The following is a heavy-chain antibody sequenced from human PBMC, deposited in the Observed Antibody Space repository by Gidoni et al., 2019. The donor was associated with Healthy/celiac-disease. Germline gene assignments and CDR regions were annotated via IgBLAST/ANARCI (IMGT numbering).Heavy chain of an antibody. CDR1: GGSFSGYY. CDR2: INHSGST. V-gene: IGHV4-34*01. Sequence: QVQLQQWGAGLLTPSETLSLTCAVYGGSFSGYYWSWIRQPPGKGLEWIGEINHSGSTNYNPSLKSRVTISVDTSKNQFSLKLSSVTAADTAVYYCARVSDSSSWYVDYWGQGTLVTVSS. J-gene: IGHJ4*02. CDR3: ARVSDSSSWYVDY. D-gene: IGHD6-13*01.